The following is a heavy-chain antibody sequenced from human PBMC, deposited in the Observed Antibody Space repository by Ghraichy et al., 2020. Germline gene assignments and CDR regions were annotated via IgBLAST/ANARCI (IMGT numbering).Heavy chain of an antibody. CDR1: GYTLTELS. Sequence: ASVKVSCKVSGYTLTELSMHWVRQAPGKGLEWMGGLDPEDGEIIYAQKFQGRVTMTEDTSTDIAYMEVSSLRSEDTAVYYCATGINYGSGSSPDYWGQGTLVTVPS. CDR3: ATGINYGSGSSPDY. J-gene: IGHJ4*02. D-gene: IGHD3-10*01. CDR2: LDPEDGEI. V-gene: IGHV1-24*01.